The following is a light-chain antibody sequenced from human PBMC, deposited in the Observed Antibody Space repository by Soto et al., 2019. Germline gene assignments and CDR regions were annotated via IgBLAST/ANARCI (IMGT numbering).Light chain of an antibody. J-gene: IGKJ1*01. CDR2: DAS. CDR1: QSVSSY. CDR3: QQRSNWSWT. Sequence: EIVLTQSPATLSLSPGERATLSCRASQSVSSYLAWYQQKPGQAHRLLIYDASNRATGIPARFSGSGSGTDFTLTISSLEPEDFAVYYCQQRSNWSWTFGQGTKVDI. V-gene: IGKV3-11*01.